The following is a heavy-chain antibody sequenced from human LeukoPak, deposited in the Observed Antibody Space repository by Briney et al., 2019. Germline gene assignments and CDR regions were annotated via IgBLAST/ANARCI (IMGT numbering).Heavy chain of an antibody. D-gene: IGHD5-12*01. CDR1: GFTFSSYW. V-gene: IGHV3-43D*03. J-gene: IGHJ4*02. Sequence: PGGSLRLSCAASGFTFSSYWMHWVRQAPGKGLEWVSLISWDGGSTYYADSVKGRFTISRDNSKNSLYLQMNSLRAEDTALYYCAKDGDSGYDMYYFDYWGQGTLVTVSS. CDR2: ISWDGGST. CDR3: AKDGDSGYDMYYFDY.